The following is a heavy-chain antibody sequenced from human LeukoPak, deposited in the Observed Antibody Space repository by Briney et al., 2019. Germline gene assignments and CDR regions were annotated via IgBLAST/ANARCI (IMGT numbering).Heavy chain of an antibody. CDR1: GGPISSGLYY. CDR3: ARDGGNYLLFDY. CDR2: IYTSGYP. V-gene: IGHV4-61*02. D-gene: IGHD4/OR15-4a*01. J-gene: IGHJ4*02. Sequence: PSQTLSLTCTVSGGPISSGLYYWSWVRQPAGKGLEWIGRIYTSGYPNYNPSLKSRVTISIDTSKNQFSLKLSSVTAADTAVYYCARDGGNYLLFDYWGQGTLVTVSS.